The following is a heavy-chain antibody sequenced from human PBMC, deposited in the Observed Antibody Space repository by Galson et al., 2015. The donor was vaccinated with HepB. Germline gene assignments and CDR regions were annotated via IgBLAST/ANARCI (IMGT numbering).Heavy chain of an antibody. V-gene: IGHV3-21*06. CDR2: INSGSTSI. J-gene: IGHJ4*02. CDR3: ARGGGSYNV. CDR1: GFSFNNSA. Sequence: SLRLSCAASGFSFNNSAMNWVRQAPGKGPEWVSSINSGSTSISYADSMKGRFTISRDNAKNSLYLQMNSLRVEDTAVYYCARGGGSYNVWGQRTLVTVSS. D-gene: IGHD2-15*01.